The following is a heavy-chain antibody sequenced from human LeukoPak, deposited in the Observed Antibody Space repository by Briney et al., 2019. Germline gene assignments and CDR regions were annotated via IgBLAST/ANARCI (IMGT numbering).Heavy chain of an antibody. Sequence: PGGSLRLSCAACGFIFSSYVMHWVRQAPAKGLEGVAVIWYDGSNKYYADSVKGRFTISRDNSKNTLYLQMNSLSAEDTAVYYCAKDPHYYDSSGYYVDYWGQGTLVTVSS. CDR3: AKDPHYYDSSGYYVDY. CDR1: GFIFSSYV. J-gene: IGHJ4*02. D-gene: IGHD3-22*01. CDR2: IWYDGSNK. V-gene: IGHV3-33*06.